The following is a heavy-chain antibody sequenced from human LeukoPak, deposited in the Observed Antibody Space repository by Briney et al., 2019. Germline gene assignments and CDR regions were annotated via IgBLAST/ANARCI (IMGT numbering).Heavy chain of an antibody. CDR3: AKDHESDGYPCLDH. CDR1: GFTFSRLA. Sequence: GGSLRLSCAASGFTFSRLAMTWLRQAPGKGLEWVSTISASGPYYADAVRGRFTISRDNSRNTLSLQMDSLRAEDTAVYYCAKDHESDGYPCLDHWGLGTLVTVSS. CDR2: ISASGP. D-gene: IGHD3-22*01. V-gene: IGHV3-23*01. J-gene: IGHJ4*02.